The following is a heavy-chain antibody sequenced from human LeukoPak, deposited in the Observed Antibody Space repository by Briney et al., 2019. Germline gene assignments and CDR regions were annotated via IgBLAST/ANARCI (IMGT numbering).Heavy chain of an antibody. J-gene: IGHJ5*02. Sequence: SETLSLTCTASSGSISSYYWSWIRQPPGKGLEWIGYIYYTGSTNYNPSLKSRVTISVDTSKNQFSLNLSSVTAADTAVYYCARHGPYLGSLGWFDPWGQGTLVTVSS. CDR3: ARHGPYLGSLGWFDP. D-gene: IGHD1-26*01. V-gene: IGHV4-59*08. CDR1: SGSISSYY. CDR2: IYYTGST.